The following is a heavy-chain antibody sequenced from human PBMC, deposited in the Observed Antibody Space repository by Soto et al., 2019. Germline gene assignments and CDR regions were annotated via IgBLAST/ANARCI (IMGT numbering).Heavy chain of an antibody. CDR1: GFTFSSHD. V-gene: IGHV3-13*01. J-gene: IGHJ4*02. Sequence: ESGGGLVQPGGSLRLSCAASGFTFSSHDMHWVRQATGKGLEWVSAIGTASDTYYTDSVKGRFTVSRENAKNSLYLQMNSLRAEDTAVYYCARGTYCSTTSCYGGHFDYWGQGALVAVSS. D-gene: IGHD2-2*01. CDR2: IGTASDT. CDR3: ARGTYCSTTSCYGGHFDY.